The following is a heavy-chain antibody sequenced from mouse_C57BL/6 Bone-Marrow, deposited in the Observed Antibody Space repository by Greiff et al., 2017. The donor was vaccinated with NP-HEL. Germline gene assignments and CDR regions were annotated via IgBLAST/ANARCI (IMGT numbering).Heavy chain of an antibody. V-gene: IGHV1-81*01. CDR3: ARRGGFAY. J-gene: IGHJ3*01. CDR1: GYTFTSYG. Sequence: QVQLQQSGAELARPGASVKLSCKASGYTFTSYGISWVKQRTGQGLEWIGEIYPRSGNTYYNEKFKGKGTLTADKSSSTAYMELRSLTSEDSAVYFCARRGGFAYWGQGTLVTVSA. CDR2: IYPRSGNT.